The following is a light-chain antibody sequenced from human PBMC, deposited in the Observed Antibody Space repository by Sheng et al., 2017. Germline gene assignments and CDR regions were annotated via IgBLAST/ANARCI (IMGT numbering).Light chain of an antibody. Sequence: DIQVTQSPSTLSASVGDRVTITCRASQDITNSLAWYQHKPGKAPKLLVYAASSLGSGVPSRFGGSGSGTDYTLIISNLQPEDFATYFCQQFSSSPWTFGQGTKVDLK. J-gene: IGKJ1*01. CDR1: QDITNS. CDR2: AAS. CDR3: QQFSSSPWT. V-gene: IGKV1-NL1*01.